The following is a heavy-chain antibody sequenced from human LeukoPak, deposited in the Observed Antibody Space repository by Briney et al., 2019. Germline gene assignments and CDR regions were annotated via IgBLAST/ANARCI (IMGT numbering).Heavy chain of an antibody. CDR3: ARSGTHDAFDI. CDR1: GYTFTSYY. CDR2: INPSGGST. J-gene: IGHJ3*02. Sequence: ASVKVSCKASGYTFTSYYMHWVRQAPGQGLEWMGIINPSGGSTSYAQKFQGRVTMTRDTSTGTVYMELSSLRSEDTAVYYCARSGTHDAFDIWGQGTMVTVSS. D-gene: IGHD1-1*01. V-gene: IGHV1-46*01.